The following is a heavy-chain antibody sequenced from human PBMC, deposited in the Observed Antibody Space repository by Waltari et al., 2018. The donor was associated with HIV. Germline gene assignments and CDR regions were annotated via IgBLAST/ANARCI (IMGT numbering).Heavy chain of an antibody. CDR2: IYTSGNT. CDR1: GGSISSGSYY. CDR3: ARRGIQLWFYAFDI. V-gene: IGHV4-61*02. J-gene: IGHJ3*02. D-gene: IGHD5-18*01. Sequence: QVQLQESGPGLVKPSQTLSLTCTVSGGSISSGSYYWSWIRQPAGKGLEWIGRIYTSGNTNCSPALKSRLTISVDTSKNQFSLKLSSVTAADTAVYYCARRGIQLWFYAFDIWGQGTMVTVSS.